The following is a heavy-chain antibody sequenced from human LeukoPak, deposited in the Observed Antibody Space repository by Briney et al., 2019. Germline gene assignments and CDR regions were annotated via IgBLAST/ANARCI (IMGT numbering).Heavy chain of an antibody. J-gene: IGHJ4*02. Sequence: GGSLRLSCAPSGFTFSSYGMHWVRQAPGKGLEWVAVIWYDGSRQYYADSVKGRFTNSRDNSKNMLNLQMNSLRAEDTAVYYCARWQGAPGYYFDYWGQGTPVTVSS. V-gene: IGHV3-33*01. CDR1: GFTFSSYG. D-gene: IGHD1-26*01. CDR2: IWYDGSRQ. CDR3: ARWQGAPGYYFDY.